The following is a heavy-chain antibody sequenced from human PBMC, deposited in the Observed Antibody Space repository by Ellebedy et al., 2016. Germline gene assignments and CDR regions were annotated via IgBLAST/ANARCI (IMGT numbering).Heavy chain of an antibody. Sequence: SETLSLXXTVSGGSISSYYWSWIRQPPGKGLEWIGYIYYSGSTNYNPSLKSRVTISVDTSKNQFSLKLSSVTAADTAVYYCARGGGDSSGWVYYFDYWGQGTLVTVSS. J-gene: IGHJ4*02. V-gene: IGHV4-59*01. CDR3: ARGGGDSSGWVYYFDY. CDR1: GGSISSYY. CDR2: IYYSGST. D-gene: IGHD6-19*01.